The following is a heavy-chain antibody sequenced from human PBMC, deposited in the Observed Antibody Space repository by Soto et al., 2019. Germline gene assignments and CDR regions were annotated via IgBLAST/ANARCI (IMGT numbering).Heavy chain of an antibody. CDR1: GGSISSSSYY. CDR3: ARLGYFDY. Sequence: SETLSLTCTVSGGSISSSSYYWGWIRQPPGKGLEWIGSIYYSGSTYYNPSLKSRVTISVDTSKNQFSLKLSSVTAADTAVYYCARLGYFDYWGQGTLVTVSS. J-gene: IGHJ4*02. V-gene: IGHV4-39*01. CDR2: IYYSGST.